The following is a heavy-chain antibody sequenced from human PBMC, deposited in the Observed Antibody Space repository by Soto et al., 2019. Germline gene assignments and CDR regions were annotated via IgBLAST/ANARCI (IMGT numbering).Heavy chain of an antibody. CDR3: AGQTVTIAAASYGRSNWFDP. CDR1: GGSITRSSHF. J-gene: IGHJ5*02. D-gene: IGHD6-25*01. V-gene: IGHV4-39*01. Sequence: LSLTCSASGGSITRSSHFWGWVRQPPGKGLEWFGTIYFTGNTYYTPSLKSRLTMSIDTSKNEFSLRLNSVTAADTAVYYCAGQTVTIAAASYGRSNWFDPWGPGTLVTVSS. CDR2: IYFTGNT.